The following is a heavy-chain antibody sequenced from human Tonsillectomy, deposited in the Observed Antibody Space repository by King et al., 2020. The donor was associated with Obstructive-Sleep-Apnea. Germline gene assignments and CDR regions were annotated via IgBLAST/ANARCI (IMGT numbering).Heavy chain of an antibody. V-gene: IGHV4-30-4*07. Sequence: QLQESGPGLVKASQTLSLTCAVSGGSISSGGYSWSWIRQPPGKGLEWIGYIYYSGSTYYNPSLKSRVTISVDTSKNQFSLKLSSVTAADTAVYYCARGPLDYGGNCDAFDIWGQGTMVTVSS. CDR1: GGSISSGGYS. CDR3: ARGPLDYGGNCDAFDI. J-gene: IGHJ3*02. CDR2: IYYSGST. D-gene: IGHD4-23*01.